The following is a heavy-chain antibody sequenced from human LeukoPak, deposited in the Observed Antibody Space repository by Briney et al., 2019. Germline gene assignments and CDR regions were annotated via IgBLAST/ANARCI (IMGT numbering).Heavy chain of an antibody. CDR1: GGTFSSYA. CDR3: ARDPSPTPLSYFDY. J-gene: IGHJ4*02. Sequence: ASVKVSCKASGGTFSSYAISWVRQAPGQGLEWMGGIIPIFGTANYAQKFQGRVTITADESTSTAYMELSSLRSEDTAVYYCARDPSPTPLSYFDYWGQGTLVTVSS. CDR2: IIPIFGTA. V-gene: IGHV1-69*13.